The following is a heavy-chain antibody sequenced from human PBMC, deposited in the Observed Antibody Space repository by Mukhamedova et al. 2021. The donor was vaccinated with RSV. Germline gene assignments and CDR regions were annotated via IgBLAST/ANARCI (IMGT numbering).Heavy chain of an antibody. CDR3: ARDLGGGDTAMVGLDY. J-gene: IGHJ4*02. V-gene: IGHV1-69*01. Sequence: QWYQRRVTITADESTSTAYMELSSLRSEDTAVYYCARDLGGGDTAMVGLDYWGQGTLVTVSS. D-gene: IGHD5-18*01.